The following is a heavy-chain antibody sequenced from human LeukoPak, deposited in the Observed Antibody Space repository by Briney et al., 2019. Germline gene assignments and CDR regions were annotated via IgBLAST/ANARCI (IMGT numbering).Heavy chain of an antibody. CDR2: IYYNGST. D-gene: IGHD5-18*01. J-gene: IGHJ4*02. CDR1: GGSISSYY. CDR3: ARVLQLWPYRSGPIGY. Sequence: SETLSLTCTVSGGSISSYYWSWIRQPPGKGLEWIGYIYYNGSTNYNPSLKSRVTISVDTSKNQFSLKLSSVTAADTAVYYCARVLQLWPYRSGPIGYWGQGTLVTVSS. V-gene: IGHV4-59*01.